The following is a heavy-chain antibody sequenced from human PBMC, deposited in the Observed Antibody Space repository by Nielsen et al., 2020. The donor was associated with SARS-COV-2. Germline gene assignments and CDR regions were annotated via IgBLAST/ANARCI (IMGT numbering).Heavy chain of an antibody. Sequence: ESLKISCAASGFTFSSYAMSWVRQAPGKGLEWVSAISGSGGSTYYADSVKGRFTISRDNSKNTLYLQMNSLRAEDTAVYYCAKDALLGSGPYYYYGMDVWGQGTTVTVSS. CDR1: GFTFSSYA. D-gene: IGHD3-10*01. CDR3: AKDALLGSGPYYYYGMDV. J-gene: IGHJ6*02. CDR2: ISGSGGST. V-gene: IGHV3-23*01.